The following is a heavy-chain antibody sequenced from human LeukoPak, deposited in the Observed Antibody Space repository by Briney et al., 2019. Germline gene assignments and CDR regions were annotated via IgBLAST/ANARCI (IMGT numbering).Heavy chain of an antibody. CDR3: AKDHVPSY. J-gene: IGHJ4*02. CDR1: GLSFGDYA. D-gene: IGHD6-6*01. V-gene: IGHV3-23*01. Sequence: PGGSLRLSCTVSGLSFGDYAMSWFRQAPGKGLEWVSAISSNGGDTHYADSVKGRFTTYRDNSKSTVYLQMNSLRAEDTAIYYCAKDHVPSYWGQGTLVTVSS. CDR2: ISSNGGDT.